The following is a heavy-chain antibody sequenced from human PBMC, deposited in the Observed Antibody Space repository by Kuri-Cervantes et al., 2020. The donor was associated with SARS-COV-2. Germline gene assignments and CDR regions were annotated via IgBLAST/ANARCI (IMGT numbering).Heavy chain of an antibody. CDR3: ARVSYGDAFDI. V-gene: IGHV4-61*01. Sequence: SETLSLTCTVSGDSITTSPYYWSWIRQPPGKGLEWIGYIYYSGSTNYNPSLKSRVTISVDTSKNQFSLKLSSVTAADTAVYYCARVSYGDAFDIWGQGTMVTVSS. D-gene: IGHD4-17*01. J-gene: IGHJ3*02. CDR2: IYYSGST. CDR1: GDSITTSPYY.